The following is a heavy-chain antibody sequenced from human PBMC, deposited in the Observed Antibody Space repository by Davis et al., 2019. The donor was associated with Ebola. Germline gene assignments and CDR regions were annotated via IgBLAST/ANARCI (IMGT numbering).Heavy chain of an antibody. CDR3: ARVGRLTATSNPFDY. CDR2: ISSTNNYI. D-gene: IGHD1-20*01. V-gene: IGHV3-21*01. Sequence: GESLKISCAASGFTFSSYSMNWVRQAPGKGLEWVSSISSTNNYIYYADSVRGRFTISRDNAKNSLYLQMNSLRAEDTAIYYCARVGRLTATSNPFDYWGQGSLVTVSS. J-gene: IGHJ4*02. CDR1: GFTFSSYS.